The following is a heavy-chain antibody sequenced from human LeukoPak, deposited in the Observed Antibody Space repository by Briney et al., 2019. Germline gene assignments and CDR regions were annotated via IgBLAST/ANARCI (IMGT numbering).Heavy chain of an antibody. Sequence: GASVKVSCKVSGYTLTELSMHWVRQAPGKGLEWKGGFDPEDGETIYAQKFQGRVTMTEDTSTDTAYMELSSLRSEDTAVYYCATLCTNGVCYWFDPWGQGTLVTVSS. D-gene: IGHD2-8*01. V-gene: IGHV1-24*01. CDR2: FDPEDGET. CDR3: ATLCTNGVCYWFDP. CDR1: GYTLTELS. J-gene: IGHJ5*02.